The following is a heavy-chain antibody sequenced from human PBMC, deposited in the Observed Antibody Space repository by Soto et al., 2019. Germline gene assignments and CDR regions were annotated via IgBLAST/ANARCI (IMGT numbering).Heavy chain of an antibody. Sequence: EVQLVESGGGLVKPGGSLRLSCAASGFTFSNAWMSWVRQAPGKGLEWVGRIKSKTDGGTTDYAAPVKGRFTISRDDSKNTLYLQMNSLKTEDTAVYYCTTDHSYYYDSSGYSYYFDYWGQGTLVTVSS. CDR2: IKSKTDGGTT. J-gene: IGHJ4*02. V-gene: IGHV3-15*01. CDR1: GFTFSNAW. D-gene: IGHD3-22*01. CDR3: TTDHSYYYDSSGYSYYFDY.